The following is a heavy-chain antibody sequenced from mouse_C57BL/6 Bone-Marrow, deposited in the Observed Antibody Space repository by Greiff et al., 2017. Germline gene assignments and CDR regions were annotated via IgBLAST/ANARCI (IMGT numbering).Heavy chain of an antibody. CDR2: IDPNSGGT. Sequence: QVQLQQPGAELVKPGASVKLSCKASGYTFTSYWMHWVKQRPGRGLEWIGRIDPNSGGTKYNEKFKSKATLTVDKPSSTGYMQLSSLTSEDSAVXYCASSEYGSSYGYFDVWGTGTTGTVSS. CDR1: GYTFTSYW. D-gene: IGHD1-1*01. CDR3: ASSEYGSSYGYFDV. J-gene: IGHJ1*03. V-gene: IGHV1-72*01.